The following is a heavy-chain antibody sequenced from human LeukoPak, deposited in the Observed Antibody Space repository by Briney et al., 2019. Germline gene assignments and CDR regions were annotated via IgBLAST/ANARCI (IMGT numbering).Heavy chain of an antibody. CDR1: GFTVSSNY. CDR2: IYSGGST. CDR3: ARGLVPRRDYYGMDV. J-gene: IGHJ6*02. D-gene: IGHD3-10*01. V-gene: IGHV3-66*01. Sequence: GGSLRLSCAASGFTVSSNYMSWVRQAPGKGLEWVSVIYSGGSTYYADSVKGRFTISRDNAKNTLYLQMNSLRAEDTAVYYCARGLVPRRDYYGMDVWGQGTTVTVSS.